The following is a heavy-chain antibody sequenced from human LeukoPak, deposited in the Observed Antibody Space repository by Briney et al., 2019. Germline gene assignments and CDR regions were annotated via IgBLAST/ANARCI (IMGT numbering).Heavy chain of an antibody. CDR2: ISSSSSTI. Sequence: GGSLRLSCAASGFTFSSYSMNWVRQAPGKGLEWVSYISSSSSTIYYADSVKGRFTISRDNAKNSLYLQMNSLRAEDTAVYYCARAHQPLRFLEWFVEDGGPRERYGMDVWGQGTTVTVSS. D-gene: IGHD3-3*01. V-gene: IGHV3-48*01. CDR3: ARAHQPLRFLEWFVEDGGPRERYGMDV. CDR1: GFTFSSYS. J-gene: IGHJ6*02.